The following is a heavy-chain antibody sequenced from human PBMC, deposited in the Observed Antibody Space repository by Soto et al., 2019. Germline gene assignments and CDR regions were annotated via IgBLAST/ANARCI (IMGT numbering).Heavy chain of an antibody. CDR3: ARADRRNDYGGNYYYYYYGMDV. CDR2: IIPIFGTA. V-gene: IGHV1-69*06. Sequence: ASVKVSCKASGYSFTDYHIHWVRQAPGQGLEWMGGIIPIFGTANYAQKFQGRVTITADKSTSTAYMELSSLRSEDTAVYYCARADRRNDYGGNYYYYYYGMDVWGQGTTVTVSS. CDR1: GYSFTDYH. D-gene: IGHD4-17*01. J-gene: IGHJ6*02.